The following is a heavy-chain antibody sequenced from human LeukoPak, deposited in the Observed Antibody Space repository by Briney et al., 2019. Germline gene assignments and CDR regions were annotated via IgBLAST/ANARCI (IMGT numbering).Heavy chain of an antibody. Sequence: GGSLRLSCAASGFTFSSYSMNWVRQAPGKGLEWVSSISSSSSYIYYADSVKGRFTISRDNAKNSLYLQMNSLRAEDTAVYYCARDPVYVDTAMVIDYWGQGTLVTVSS. CDR1: GFTFSSYS. CDR3: ARDPVYVDTAMVIDY. J-gene: IGHJ4*02. V-gene: IGHV3-21*01. CDR2: ISSSSSYI. D-gene: IGHD5-18*01.